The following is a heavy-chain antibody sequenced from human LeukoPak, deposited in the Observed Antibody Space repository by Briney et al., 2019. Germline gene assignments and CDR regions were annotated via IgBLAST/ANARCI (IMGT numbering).Heavy chain of an antibody. Sequence: GGSLRLSCAASGFTFSNHEMNWVRQAPGKGPEWLSYISSSGGTIYYADSVKGRFTISRDNARNSLYLQMNSLRAEDTAVYYCARDGYCSSTSCYGPHYYYYYGMDVWGQGTTVTVSS. CDR1: GFTFSNHE. D-gene: IGHD2-2*03. CDR2: ISSSGGTI. V-gene: IGHV3-48*03. J-gene: IGHJ6*02. CDR3: ARDGYCSSTSCYGPHYYYYYGMDV.